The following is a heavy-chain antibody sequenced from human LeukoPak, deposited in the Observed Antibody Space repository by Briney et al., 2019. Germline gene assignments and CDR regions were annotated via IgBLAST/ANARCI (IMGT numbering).Heavy chain of an antibody. V-gene: IGHV3-66*01. J-gene: IGHJ4*02. Sequence: GSLRLSCAASGFTVSSNYMSWVRQAPGKGLEWVSVIYSGGSTYYADSVKGRFTISRDNSKNTLYLQMNSLRAEDTAVYYCARAIGGAYYYDSSGLFDYWGQGTLVTVSS. CDR2: IYSGGST. D-gene: IGHD3-22*01. CDR1: GFTVSSNY. CDR3: ARAIGGAYYYDSSGLFDY.